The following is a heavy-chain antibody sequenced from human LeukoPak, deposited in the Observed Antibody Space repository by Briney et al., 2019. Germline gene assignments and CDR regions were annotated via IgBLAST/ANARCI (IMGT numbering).Heavy chain of an antibody. D-gene: IGHD3-3*01. V-gene: IGHV3-30-3*01. CDR1: GFTFSSYA. Sequence: GGSLRLSCAASGFTFSSYAMHWVRQAPGKGLEWVAVTSYDGSNKYYADSVKGRFTISRDKSKNMLYLQMNSLRAEDTAVYYCARARSHDFWSGFNDYWGQGTLVTVSS. CDR3: ARARSHDFWSGFNDY. CDR2: TSYDGSNK. J-gene: IGHJ4*02.